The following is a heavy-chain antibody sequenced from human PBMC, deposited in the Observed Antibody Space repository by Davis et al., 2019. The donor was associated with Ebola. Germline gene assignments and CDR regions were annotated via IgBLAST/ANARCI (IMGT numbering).Heavy chain of an antibody. D-gene: IGHD6-13*01. J-gene: IGHJ4*02. CDR2: IYYSGST. CDR1: GGSISSGDYY. CDR3: AGSSSSWWYYFDY. V-gene: IGHV4-30-4*01. Sequence: SETLSLTCTVSGGSISSGDYYWSWIRQPPGKGLEWIGYIYYSGSTYYNPSLKSRVTISVDTSKNQFSLKLSSVTAADTAVYYCAGSSSSWWYYFDYWGQGTLVTASS.